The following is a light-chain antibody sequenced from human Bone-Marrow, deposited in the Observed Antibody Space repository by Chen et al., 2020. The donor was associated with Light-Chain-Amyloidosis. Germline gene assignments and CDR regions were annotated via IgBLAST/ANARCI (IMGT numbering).Light chain of an antibody. V-gene: IGKV1-5*03. CDR3: QQYSSYSFT. J-gene: IGKJ2*01. Sequence: DIQMTQSPYTLSASVGDRVTITCRASQSISNWLAWYQQKPGKAPNLLIYKASNLQRGVPSRFSCSGSGTEFTLNIISLQPEEFTTYDCQQYSSYSFTFGQGTKLEFK. CDR1: QSISNW. CDR2: KAS.